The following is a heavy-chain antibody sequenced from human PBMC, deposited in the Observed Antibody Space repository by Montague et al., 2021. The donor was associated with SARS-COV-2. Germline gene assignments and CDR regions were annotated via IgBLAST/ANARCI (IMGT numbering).Heavy chain of an antibody. CDR1: GGSFSSYY. V-gene: IGHV4-59*01. J-gene: IGHJ4*02. Sequence: SETLSLTCTVSGGSFSSYYWSWIRQPPGKGLEWVGYIYYSGNSNYNPSLQGRVTISLDTSKNQFSLNLNSVTAADAAVYYCASPAGYCSGGSCYYVYWGQGTLVTVSS. CDR3: ASPAGYCSGGSCYYVY. D-gene: IGHD2-15*01. CDR2: IYYSGNS.